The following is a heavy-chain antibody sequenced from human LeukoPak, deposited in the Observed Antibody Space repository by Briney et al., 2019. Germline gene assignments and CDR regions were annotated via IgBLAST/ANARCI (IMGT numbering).Heavy chain of an antibody. J-gene: IGHJ4*02. CDR1: GFTFDHYA. Sequence: AGSLRLSCAASGFTFDHYAMHWVRQVPGKGLEWVSLISGDGGNRNFADSVKGRFTVSRDNSKNSLYLQMNSLRTEDTALYYCAKDMFGSGWYWGFDYWGQGTLVTVSS. V-gene: IGHV3-43*02. CDR2: ISGDGGNR. CDR3: AKDMFGSGWYWGFDY. D-gene: IGHD6-19*01.